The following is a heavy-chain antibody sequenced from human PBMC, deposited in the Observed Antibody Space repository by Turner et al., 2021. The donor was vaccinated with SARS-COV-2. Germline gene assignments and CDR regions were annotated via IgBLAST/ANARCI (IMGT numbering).Heavy chain of an antibody. J-gene: IGHJ4*02. V-gene: IGHV3-33*01. D-gene: IGHD6-13*01. Sequence: QVQLVESGGGVVQPGRARRLACAAAGFTLSSYGMHWVLQAPGKGLEWAAIIWYYGSNKYYADSVKGLFTISRDNSKNTLYLQMNSLRAEDTAVYYCAREHPPSSWQTYYFDFWGQGTLVTVSS. CDR3: AREHPPSSWQTYYFDF. CDR1: GFTLSSYG. CDR2: IWYYGSNK.